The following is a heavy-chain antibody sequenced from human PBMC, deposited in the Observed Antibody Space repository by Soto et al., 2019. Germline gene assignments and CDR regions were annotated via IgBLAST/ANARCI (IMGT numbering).Heavy chain of an antibody. V-gene: IGHV1-69*02. CDR3: ARVALGYCSGGSCYEEYYFDY. D-gene: IGHD2-15*01. Sequence: SVKVSCKASGGTFSSYTISWVRQAPGQGLEWMGRIIPILGIANYAQKFQGRVTITADKSTSTAYMELSSLRSEDTALYYCARVALGYCSGGSCYEEYYFDYWGQGTLVTVSS. CDR2: IIPILGIA. J-gene: IGHJ4*02. CDR1: GGTFSSYT.